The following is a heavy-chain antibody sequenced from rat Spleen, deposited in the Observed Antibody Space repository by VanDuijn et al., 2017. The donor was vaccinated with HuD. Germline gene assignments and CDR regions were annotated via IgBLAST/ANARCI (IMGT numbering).Heavy chain of an antibody. J-gene: IGHJ3*01. CDR3: ARHGGLRDWFAY. Sequence: EVQLVESGGGLVQPGRSLKLSCVASGFTFNNYWMTWIRQAPGKGLEWVASITNTGGSIYYPDSVKGRFTISRDPAQNTQYLQMDSLRSEDTATYYCARHGGLRDWFAYWGQGTLVTVSS. CDR1: GFTFNNYW. V-gene: IGHV5-31*01. D-gene: IGHD1-11*01. CDR2: ITNTGGSI.